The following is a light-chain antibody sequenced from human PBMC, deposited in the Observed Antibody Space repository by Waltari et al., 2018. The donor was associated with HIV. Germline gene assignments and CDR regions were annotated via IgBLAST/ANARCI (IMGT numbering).Light chain of an antibody. CDR3: QQYGSSPPYT. V-gene: IGKV3-20*01. CDR2: GAS. CDR1: QNVRNTY. Sequence: EIVLTQSPGTLTVSPGERATLSCRASQNVRNTYLGWYQQKPGQAPRLLISGASNRAADIPDRFSGSGSGTDFTLIITGVEPEDSAVYYCQQYGSSPPYTFGQGTKLEIK. J-gene: IGKJ2*01.